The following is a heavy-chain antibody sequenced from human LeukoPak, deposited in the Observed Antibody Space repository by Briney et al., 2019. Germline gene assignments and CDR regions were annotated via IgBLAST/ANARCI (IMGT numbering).Heavy chain of an antibody. J-gene: IGHJ6*03. V-gene: IGHV4-59*01. CDR1: GGSISSYY. D-gene: IGHD1-14*01. CDR2: IYYSGST. Sequence: SETLSLTCTVSGGSISSYYWGWIRQPPGKGLEWIGYIYYSGSTNYNPSLKSRVTISVDTSKNQFSLKLSSVTAADTAVYYCARSGPWYDAGGYYYYMDVWGKGTTVTISS. CDR3: ARSGPWYDAGGYYYYMDV.